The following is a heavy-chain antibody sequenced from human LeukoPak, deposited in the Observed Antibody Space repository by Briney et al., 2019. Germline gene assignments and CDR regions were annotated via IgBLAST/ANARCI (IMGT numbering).Heavy chain of an antibody. Sequence: ASVKVSCKASGYTFTSYYMHWVRQAPGQGLEWMGIINPSGGSTSYAQKFQGRVTMTRDTSTSTVYMELSSLRSEDTAVYYCARASIVVVPAAILTPDAFDIWGQGTMVTVSS. CDR2: INPSGGST. D-gene: IGHD2-2*02. V-gene: IGHV1-46*01. CDR3: ARASIVVVPAAILTPDAFDI. CDR1: GYTFTSYY. J-gene: IGHJ3*02.